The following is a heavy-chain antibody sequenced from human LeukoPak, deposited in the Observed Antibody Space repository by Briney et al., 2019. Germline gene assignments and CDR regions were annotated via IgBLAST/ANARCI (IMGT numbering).Heavy chain of an antibody. J-gene: IGHJ4*02. CDR3: AKGGRLPDY. D-gene: IGHD4-11*01. CDR2: ISSSSTTI. Sequence: GGSLRLSCAASGFTFSTYSMNWVRQAPGKGLEWISYISSSSTTIYYADSVKGRFTISRDNSKNTLYLQMNSLRAEDTAVYYCAKGGRLPDYWGQGTLVTVSS. V-gene: IGHV3-48*01. CDR1: GFTFSTYS.